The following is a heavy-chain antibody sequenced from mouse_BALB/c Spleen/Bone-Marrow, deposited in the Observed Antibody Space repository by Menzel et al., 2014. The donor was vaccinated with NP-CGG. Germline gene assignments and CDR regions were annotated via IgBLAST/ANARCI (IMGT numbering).Heavy chain of an antibody. CDR2: ISSSGSYT. D-gene: IGHD2-4*01. J-gene: IGHJ1*01. Sequence: DVHLGESGGGLAKPGGSLQLSCAASGFTFSTYAMSWVRQTPEKRLEWVATISSSGSYTYYPDSVKGRFTISRDNAKNTLYLQMSSLRSEDTAMFYCSRLRMITTYFDVWGAGTTVTVSS. V-gene: IGHV5-9-3*01. CDR1: GFTFSTYA. CDR3: SRLRMITTYFDV.